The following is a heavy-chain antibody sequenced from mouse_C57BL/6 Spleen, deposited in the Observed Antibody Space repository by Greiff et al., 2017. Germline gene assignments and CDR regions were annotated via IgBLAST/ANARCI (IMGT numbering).Heavy chain of an antibody. CDR3: ARHEDDGYLFAY. Sequence: QVQLQQPGAELVRPGSSVKLSCKASGYTFTEYTIHWVKQRSGQGLEWIGWFYPGSGSIKYNEKFKDKATLTADKSSSTVYVELSRLTSEDSAVYFCARHEDDGYLFAYWGQGTLVTVSA. J-gene: IGHJ3*01. D-gene: IGHD2-3*01. V-gene: IGHV1-62-2*01. CDR1: GYTFTEYT. CDR2: FYPGSGSI.